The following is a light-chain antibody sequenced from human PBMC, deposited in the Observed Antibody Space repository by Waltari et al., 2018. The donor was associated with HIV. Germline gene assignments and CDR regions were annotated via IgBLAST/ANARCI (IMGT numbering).Light chain of an antibody. CDR1: SDQVGHQD. J-gene: IGLJ3*02. Sequence: QAALTQPPSVPEELTHTATPTCTGNSDQVGHQDAVLLQQHQVHPPKLLSFSNNNRPPGISERFSTSRSGDIASLIIFDVQAEDGADYYCSAWDSRLSAWVFGGGTRLTVL. CDR3: SAWDSRLSAWV. CDR2: SNN. V-gene: IGLV10-54*04.